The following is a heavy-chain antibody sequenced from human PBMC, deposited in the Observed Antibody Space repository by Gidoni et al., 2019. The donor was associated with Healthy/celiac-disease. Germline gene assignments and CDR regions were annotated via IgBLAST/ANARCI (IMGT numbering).Heavy chain of an antibody. CDR2: ISSNGGST. CDR1: GFTFSSYA. Sequence: EVQLVESGEGLVQPGGSLRLSCAASGFTFSSYAMHWVRQAPGKGLEYVSAISSNGGSTYYADSVKGRFTISRDNSKNTLYLQMGSLRAEDMAVYYCARGYCSGGSCYISGMDVWGQGTTVTVSS. J-gene: IGHJ6*02. CDR3: ARGYCSGGSCYISGMDV. V-gene: IGHV3-64*02. D-gene: IGHD2-15*01.